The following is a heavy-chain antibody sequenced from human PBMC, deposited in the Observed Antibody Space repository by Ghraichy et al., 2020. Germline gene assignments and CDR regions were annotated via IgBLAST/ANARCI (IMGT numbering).Heavy chain of an antibody. CDR1: GYTFINYG. CDR3: ARGINWFDP. CDR2: ITTKSGNT. J-gene: IGHJ5*02. Sequence: ASVKVSCKASGYTFINYGITWVRQAPGQGLEGVGWITTKSGNTQYGWKFQGRVTMTTDTSTSTAYMELRSLRSDDTAVYYCARGINWFDPWGQGTLVTVSS. V-gene: IGHV1-18*01.